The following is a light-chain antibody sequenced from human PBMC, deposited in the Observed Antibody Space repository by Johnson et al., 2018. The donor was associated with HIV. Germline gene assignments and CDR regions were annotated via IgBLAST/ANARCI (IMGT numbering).Light chain of an antibody. CDR3: GTWDSSLRTGF. CDR2: DNN. Sequence: SVLTQPPSVSAAPGQKVTISCSGSSSNIGNNYVSWYRQLPGTAPKLLIYDNNKRPSGIPDRFSGSKSGTSATLGITGLQTGDEADYYFGTWDSSLRTGFFGSGTKVTVL. V-gene: IGLV1-51*01. CDR1: SSNIGNNY. J-gene: IGLJ1*01.